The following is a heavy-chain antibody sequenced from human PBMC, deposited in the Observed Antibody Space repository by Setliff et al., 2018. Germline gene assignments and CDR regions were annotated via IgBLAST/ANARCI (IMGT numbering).Heavy chain of an antibody. V-gene: IGHV3-53*01. Sequence: SGGSLRLSCVVSGITVSNNFWSWVRQAPGKGLEWVSVIYNQGSTYYADSVKGRFSVSRDNSKNTLYLHLSSLRVEDTATYYCARDRGGTNPWFDFWGQGTQVTVSS. CDR3: ARDRGGTNPWFDF. CDR1: GITVSNNF. D-gene: IGHD3-10*01. J-gene: IGHJ5*01. CDR2: IYNQGST.